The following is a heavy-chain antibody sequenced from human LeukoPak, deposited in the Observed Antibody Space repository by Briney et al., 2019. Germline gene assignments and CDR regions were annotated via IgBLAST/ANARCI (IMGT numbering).Heavy chain of an antibody. V-gene: IGHV1-3*01. D-gene: IGHD1-26*01. CDR1: GYTFTSYA. CDR2: INAGNGNT. CDR3: ARDPSPRGPTPYSGSYGGQGY. Sequence: GASVKVSCKASGYTFTSYAMHWVRQAPGQRLEWMGWINAGNGNTKYSQKFQGRVTITRDTSASTAYMELSSLRSEDTAVYYCARDPSPRGPTPYSGSYGGQGYWGQGTLVTVSS. J-gene: IGHJ4*02.